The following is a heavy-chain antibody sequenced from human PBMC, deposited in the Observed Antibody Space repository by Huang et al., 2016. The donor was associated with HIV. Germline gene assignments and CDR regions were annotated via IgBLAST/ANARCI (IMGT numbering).Heavy chain of an antibody. V-gene: IGHV1-69*13. Sequence: QVQLVQSGAEVKKPGSSVKVSCKAFGSTFSSYAISWVRQAPGQGLEWMGGIIPIFGTTNYAQKFQGRVTITADESTSTVYMELSSLRSEDTAVYYCARQSSGYYYYFDYWGQGTLVTVSS. CDR1: GSTFSSYA. D-gene: IGHD3-22*01. J-gene: IGHJ4*02. CDR3: ARQSSGYYYYFDY. CDR2: IIPIFGTT.